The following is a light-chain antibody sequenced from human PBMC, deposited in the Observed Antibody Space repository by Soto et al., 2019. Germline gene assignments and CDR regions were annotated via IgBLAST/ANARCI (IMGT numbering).Light chain of an antibody. CDR1: ISNLGSNF. CDR3: AAWDDSLSGVV. J-gene: IGLJ3*02. Sequence: QSVLTQPPSASGTPGQRVTISCSGSISNLGSNFVYWYQQLQGAAPKLLISRNNQRPSGVPDRFSGSKSGNSASLAISGLRSEDEDDYHCAAWDDSLSGVVFGGGTKLTVL. V-gene: IGLV1-47*01. CDR2: RNN.